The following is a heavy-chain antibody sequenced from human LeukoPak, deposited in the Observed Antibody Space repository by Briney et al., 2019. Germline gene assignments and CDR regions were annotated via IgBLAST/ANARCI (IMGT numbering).Heavy chain of an antibody. V-gene: IGHV3-30*04. J-gene: IGHJ6*03. CDR3: ARGLSSRKLAYYYYMDV. CDR1: GFTFSSYA. CDR2: ISYDGSNK. D-gene: IGHD6-13*01. Sequence: GGSLRLSCAASGFTFSSYAMHWVRQAPGKGLEWVAVISYDGSNKYYADSVKGRFTISRDNAKNSLYLQMNSLRAEDTAVYYCARGLSSRKLAYYYYMDVWGKGTTVTISS.